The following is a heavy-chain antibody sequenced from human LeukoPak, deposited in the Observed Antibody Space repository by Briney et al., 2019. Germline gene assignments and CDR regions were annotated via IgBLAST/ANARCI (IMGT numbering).Heavy chain of an antibody. CDR2: INHSGST. D-gene: IGHD3-22*01. CDR1: GGSFSGYY. Sequence: SETLSLTCAVYGGSFSGYYWSWIRQPPGKGLEWIGEINHSGSTNYNPSLKSRVTISVAKNQFSLKLSSVTAADTAVYYCARGHYDSSGYYVPWGQGTLVTVSS. CDR3: ARGHYDSSGYYVP. J-gene: IGHJ5*02. V-gene: IGHV4-34*01.